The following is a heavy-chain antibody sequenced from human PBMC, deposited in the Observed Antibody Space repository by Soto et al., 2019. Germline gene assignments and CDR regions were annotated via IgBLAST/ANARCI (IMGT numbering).Heavy chain of an antibody. D-gene: IGHD4-17*01. CDR2: IKSNTDGGTT. V-gene: IGHV3-15*07. Sequence: SVSNAWMNWVRQAPGQGLEWVGLIKSNTDGGTTDYAAPVKGRFTISRDDSKNTLFLQMNSLKTEDTAVYYCTTGKTTVGYYWGQGTLVTVSS. CDR1: SVSNAW. J-gene: IGHJ4*02. CDR3: TTGKTTVGYY.